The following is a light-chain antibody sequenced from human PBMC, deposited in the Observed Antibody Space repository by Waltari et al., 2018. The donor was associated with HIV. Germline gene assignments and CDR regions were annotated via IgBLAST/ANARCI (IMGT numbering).Light chain of an antibody. V-gene: IGLV2-23*01. Sequence: QSALTQPASASGPPGQSTPTTGTGTSSDVRGYNSDPWYQQHPGKAPKLMIYDDSKRPSGFSNRFSGSKSGNTASLTISGLQAEDEADYYCCSYAGSSTWVFGGGTKLTVL. J-gene: IGLJ3*02. CDR2: DDS. CDR1: SSDVRGYNS. CDR3: CSYAGSSTWV.